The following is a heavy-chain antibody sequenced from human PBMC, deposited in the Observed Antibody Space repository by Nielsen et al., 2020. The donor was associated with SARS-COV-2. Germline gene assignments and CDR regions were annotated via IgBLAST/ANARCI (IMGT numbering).Heavy chain of an antibody. Sequence: SCAASGFTFSSYWMSWVRQAPGKGLEWVANIKQDGSEKYYVDSVKGRFTISRDNAKNSLYLQMNSLRAEDTAVYYCARDRSYSHYDFWSGYYRHWGQGTLVTVSS. V-gene: IGHV3-7*01. CDR2: IKQDGSEK. CDR3: ARDRSYSHYDFWSGYYRH. D-gene: IGHD3-3*01. J-gene: IGHJ4*02. CDR1: GFTFSSYW.